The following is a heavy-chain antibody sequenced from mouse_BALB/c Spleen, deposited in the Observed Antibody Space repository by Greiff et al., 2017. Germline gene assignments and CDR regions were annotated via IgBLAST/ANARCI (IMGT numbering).Heavy chain of an antibody. CDR2: ISSGGSYT. Sequence: EVKLMESGGGLVKPGGSLKLSCAASGFTFSSYAMSWVRQTPEKRLEWVATISSGGSYTYYPDSVKGRFTISRDNAKNTLYLQMSSLRSEDTAMYYCARHDPMFAYWGQGTLVTVSA. CDR3: ARHDPMFAY. CDR1: GFTFSSYA. J-gene: IGHJ3*01. V-gene: IGHV5-9-3*01. D-gene: IGHD6-5*01.